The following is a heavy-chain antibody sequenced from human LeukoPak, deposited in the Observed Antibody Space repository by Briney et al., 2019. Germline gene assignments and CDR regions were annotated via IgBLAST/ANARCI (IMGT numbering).Heavy chain of an antibody. CDR2: IYSHGSET. D-gene: IGHD1-20*01. CDR1: GSSFSAYG. Sequence: GGSLRLSCAASGSSFSAYGLHWVRQAPGMGLEWVALIYSHGSETFYADSVKGRFTISRDNSKNTLYLQMNSLRAEDTAVYYCAKLNWNDGTDYWGQGALVTVSS. V-gene: IGHV3-30*02. J-gene: IGHJ4*02. CDR3: AKLNWNDGTDY.